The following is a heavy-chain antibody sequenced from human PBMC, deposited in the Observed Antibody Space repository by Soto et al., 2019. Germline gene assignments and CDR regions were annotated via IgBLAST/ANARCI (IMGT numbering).Heavy chain of an antibody. CDR2: IWYDGSNK. CDR3: ARDRVLRYFDWLSNYDAFDI. Sequence: GGSLRLSCAASGFTFSSYGMHWVRQAPGKGLEWVAVIWYDGSNKYYADSVKGRFTISRDNSKNTLYLQMNSLRAEDTAVYYCARDRVLRYFDWLSNYDAFDIWGQGTMVT. V-gene: IGHV3-33*01. D-gene: IGHD3-9*01. CDR1: GFTFSSYG. J-gene: IGHJ3*02.